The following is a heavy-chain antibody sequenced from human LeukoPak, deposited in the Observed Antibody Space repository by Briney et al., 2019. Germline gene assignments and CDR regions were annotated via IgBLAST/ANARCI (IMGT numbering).Heavy chain of an antibody. D-gene: IGHD3-22*01. Sequence: PSGGSTSYAQKFQGRVTMTRDTSTSTVYMELSSLRSEDTAVYYCARVFPYDSSGYSIGNWGQGTLVTVSS. CDR3: ARVFPYDSSGYSIGN. V-gene: IGHV1-46*01. J-gene: IGHJ4*02. CDR2: PSGGST.